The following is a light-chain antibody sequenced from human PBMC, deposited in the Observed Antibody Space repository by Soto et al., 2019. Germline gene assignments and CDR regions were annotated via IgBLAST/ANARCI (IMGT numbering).Light chain of an antibody. J-gene: IGKJ2*01. CDR2: AAS. CDR3: QQSSSAPFT. CDR1: QNINTY. Sequence: DIQMTQSPSSLAASVGDRVTITCRTSQNINTYLNWYQQKPGKAPKLLIYAASHLQSGVPSRFSGSGSGTDFTLTITSLQPEDFAAYFCQQSSSAPFTFGPGTKVEIK. V-gene: IGKV1-39*01.